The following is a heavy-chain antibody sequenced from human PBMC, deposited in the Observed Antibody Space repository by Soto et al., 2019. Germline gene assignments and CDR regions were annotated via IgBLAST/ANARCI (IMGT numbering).Heavy chain of an antibody. Sequence: GGSLRLSCAASGFTFSSYAMHWVRQAPGKGLEWVAVISYDGSNKYYADSVKGRFTISRDNSKNTLYLQMNSLRAEDTAVYYCARDEDPLFNLGIAAAGAPSRYYYYYGMDVWGQGTTVTVSS. D-gene: IGHD6-13*01. CDR3: ARDEDPLFNLGIAAAGAPSRYYYYYGMDV. V-gene: IGHV3-30-3*01. CDR1: GFTFSSYA. J-gene: IGHJ6*02. CDR2: ISYDGSNK.